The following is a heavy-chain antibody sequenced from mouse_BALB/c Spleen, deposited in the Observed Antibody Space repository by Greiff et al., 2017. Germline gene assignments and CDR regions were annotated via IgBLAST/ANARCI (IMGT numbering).Heavy chain of an antibody. D-gene: IGHD1-1*01. V-gene: IGHV1S81*02. CDR3: ARSRGGGSSYDY. Sequence: VQLQQPGAELVKPGASVKLSCKASGYTFTSYWMHWVKQRPGQGLEWIGEINPSNGRTNYNEKFKSKATLTVDKSSSTAYMQLSSLTSEDSAVYYCARSRGGGSSYDYWGQGTTLTVSS. CDR2: INPSNGRT. J-gene: IGHJ2*01. CDR1: GYTFTSYW.